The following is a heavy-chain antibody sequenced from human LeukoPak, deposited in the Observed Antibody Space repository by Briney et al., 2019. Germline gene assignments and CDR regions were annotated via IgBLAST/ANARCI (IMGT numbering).Heavy chain of an antibody. CDR1: GYTFTSYY. D-gene: IGHD5-18*01. J-gene: IGHJ4*02. Sequence: GASVKVSCKASGYTFTSYYMHWVRQAPGQGLEWMGIINPSGGSTSYAQKFQGRVTMTRDTSTSTVYTELSSLRSEDTAVYYCARDRTVDTAMVTWDYWGQGTLVTVSS. CDR2: INPSGGST. V-gene: IGHV1-46*01. CDR3: ARDRTVDTAMVTWDY.